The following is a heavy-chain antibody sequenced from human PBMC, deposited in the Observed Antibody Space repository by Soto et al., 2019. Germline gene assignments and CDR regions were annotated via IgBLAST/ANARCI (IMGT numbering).Heavy chain of an antibody. J-gene: IGHJ3*01. Sequence: EAQLLESGGGLVQPGGSLRLSCVVSGFNFNSYSMGWVRQVPGKGLEWVSGISGSGGSTYYVESVKGRFTISRDNSKNTLYLQMNSLRAEDTAIYNCAKSILGSLGSFDLWGLGTKVIVSS. CDR2: ISGSGGST. CDR1: GFNFNSYS. V-gene: IGHV3-23*01. CDR3: AKSILGSLGSFDL. D-gene: IGHD1-26*01.